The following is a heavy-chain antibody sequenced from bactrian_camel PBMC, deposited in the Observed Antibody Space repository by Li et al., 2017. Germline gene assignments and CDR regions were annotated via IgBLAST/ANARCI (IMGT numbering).Heavy chain of an antibody. CDR2: INSDGIT. V-gene: IGHV3S55*01. CDR3: APDPRGSAY. D-gene: IGHD3*01. Sequence: VQLVESGGGAVQAGGSLRLSCTVSGLEFDNYAMGWFRQVPGKEREGVAAINSDGITNYADSVKGRFTISQDSAKNTLYLQMNSLEIEDSAVYHCAPDPRGSAYWGQGTQVTVS. J-gene: IGHJ4*01. CDR1: GLEFDNYA.